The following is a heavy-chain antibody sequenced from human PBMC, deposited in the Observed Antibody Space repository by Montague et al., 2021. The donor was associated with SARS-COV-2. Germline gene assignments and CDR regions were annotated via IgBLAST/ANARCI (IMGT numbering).Heavy chain of an antibody. CDR3: ARQGGPAGKHWFDP. CDR1: GGSVSGTSYY. Sequence: SETLSLTCTVVGGSVSGTSYYWAWIRQPPGKGLEWIVNIHHSGTTFYNLSVKSRVTISVDTSKNEVSLKLNSVTAADTAVYYCARQGGPAGKHWFDPWGQGTLVTVSS. J-gene: IGHJ5*02. V-gene: IGHV4-39*01. D-gene: IGHD2-2*01. CDR2: IHHSGTT.